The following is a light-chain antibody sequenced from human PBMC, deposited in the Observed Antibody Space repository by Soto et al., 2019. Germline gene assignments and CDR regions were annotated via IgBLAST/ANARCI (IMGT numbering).Light chain of an antibody. CDR2: GAS. Sequence: EIVMTQSPATLSVSQGESATLSCWASHRVRSSLAWYQQRPGQAPRLLIYGASTRATGIPARFSGSGSGTEFTLTISSLQSEDFAVYYCQQYDSWPPLTFGGGTKVEIK. CDR1: HRVRSS. J-gene: IGKJ4*01. V-gene: IGKV3-15*01. CDR3: QQYDSWPPLT.